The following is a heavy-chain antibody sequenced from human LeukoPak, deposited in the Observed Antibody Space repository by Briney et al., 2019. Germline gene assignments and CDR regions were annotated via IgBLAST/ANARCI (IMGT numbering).Heavy chain of an antibody. J-gene: IGHJ6*03. V-gene: IGHV3-23*01. CDR3: AKYYGDYYYYYYMDV. Sequence: GGSLRLSCAASGFTFSSYAMSWVSQAPGKGLEWVSTISGSGGSTYYADSVKGRFTISRDNSKNTLYLQMNSLRAEDTAVYYCAKYYGDYYYYYYMDVWGKGTTVTVSS. CDR2: ISGSGGST. D-gene: IGHD4-17*01. CDR1: GFTFSSYA.